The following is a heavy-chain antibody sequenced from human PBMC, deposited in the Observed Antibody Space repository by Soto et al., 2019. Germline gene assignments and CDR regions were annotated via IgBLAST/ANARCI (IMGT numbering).Heavy chain of an antibody. CDR3: ARDSGYDTTGYSPFDN. V-gene: IGHV1-2*02. D-gene: IGHD3-22*01. CDR2: INPNNGGT. CDR1: WYTFTDYS. Sequence: SAKVSFKTSWYTFTDYSIDWVRQAPGQGLEWMGWINPNNGGTSYAQKFQGRVTMTGGTSISTAYMELNSLRSDDTAVYYCARDSGYDTTGYSPFDNWGQGTQVTVSS. J-gene: IGHJ4*02.